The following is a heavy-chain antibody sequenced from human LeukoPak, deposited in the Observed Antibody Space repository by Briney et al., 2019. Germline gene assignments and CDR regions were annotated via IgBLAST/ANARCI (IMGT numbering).Heavy chain of an antibody. CDR3: ARGFTLARVYYFDY. D-gene: IGHD3-10*01. Sequence: PGGSLRLSCAGSGFNFSSYGMHWVRQAPGKGLEWVAVIWYDGSDKYYANSVRGRFTISRDNSKNTLYLQMNSLRAEDTALYYCARGFTLARVYYFDYWGQGTLVTVSS. CDR2: IWYDGSDK. CDR1: GFNFSSYG. V-gene: IGHV3-33*01. J-gene: IGHJ4*02.